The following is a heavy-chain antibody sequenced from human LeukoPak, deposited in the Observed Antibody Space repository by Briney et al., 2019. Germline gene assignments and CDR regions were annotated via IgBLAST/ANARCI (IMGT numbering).Heavy chain of an antibody. CDR1: GYRFTSYW. Sequence: GASLKISCKGSGYRFTSYWIRRGRQLPGKGLEWMGIIYPGDSDTRYSPSFQGQVTISADKSISTAYLQWSSLKASDTAMYYCARQGSGWYWGAWGQGTLVTVSS. CDR2: IYPGDSDT. V-gene: IGHV5-51*01. CDR3: ARQGSGWYWGA. J-gene: IGHJ4*02. D-gene: IGHD6-19*01.